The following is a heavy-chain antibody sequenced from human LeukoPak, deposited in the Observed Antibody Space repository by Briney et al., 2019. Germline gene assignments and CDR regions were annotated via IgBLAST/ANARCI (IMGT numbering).Heavy chain of an antibody. D-gene: IGHD4-23*01. CDR1: GFTFSSYS. CDR3: ARDPIGGLYYYYMDV. Sequence: GGSLRPSCAASGFTFSSYSMNWVRQAPGKGLEWVSSISSSSSYIYYADSVKGRFTISRDNAKNSLNLQMNSLRAEDTAVYYCARDPIGGLYYYYMDVWGKGTTVTVSS. V-gene: IGHV3-21*01. J-gene: IGHJ6*03. CDR2: ISSSSSYI.